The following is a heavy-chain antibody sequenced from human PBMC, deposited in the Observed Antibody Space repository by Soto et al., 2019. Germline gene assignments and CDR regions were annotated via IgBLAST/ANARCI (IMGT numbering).Heavy chain of an antibody. CDR2: IYYSGST. Sequence: SETLSLTCTVSGGSISSYYWSWIRQPPGKGLEWIGYIYYSGSTNYNPSLKSRVTISVDTSKNQFSLKLSSVTAADTAVYFCAANYDRSGVDYCGQGTLVPVSS. CDR3: AANYDRSGVDY. CDR1: GGSISSYY. D-gene: IGHD3-22*01. J-gene: IGHJ4*02. V-gene: IGHV4-59*01.